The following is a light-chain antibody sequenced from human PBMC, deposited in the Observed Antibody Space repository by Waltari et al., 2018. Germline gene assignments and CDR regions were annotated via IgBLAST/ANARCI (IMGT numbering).Light chain of an antibody. J-gene: IGKJ1*01. V-gene: IGKV4-1*01. Sequence: DIVMTQSPDSLAVSLGERATINCKSSQSVLYSSNNKNYLAWYQQKPGKAPKLLIYAASSLQNGVPSRFSGSGSDTEFTLTISSLQPDDFATYYCQQYNSDDWTFGQGTKVEI. CDR3: QQYNSDDWT. CDR1: QSVLYSSNNKNY. CDR2: AAS.